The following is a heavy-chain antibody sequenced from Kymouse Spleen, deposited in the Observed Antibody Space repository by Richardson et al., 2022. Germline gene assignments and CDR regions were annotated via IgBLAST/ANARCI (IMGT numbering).Heavy chain of an antibody. D-gene: IGHD5-18,IGHD5-18*01. CDR3: ARGGSRGYSLDY. CDR1: GGSISSSSYY. V-gene: IGHV4-39*01. Sequence: QLQLQESGPGLVKPSETLSLTCTVSGGSISSSSYYWGWIRQPPGKGLEWIGSIYYSGSTYYNPSLKSRVTISVDTSKNQFSLKLSSVTAADTAVYYCARGGSRGYSLDYWGQGTLVTVSS. J-gene: IGHJ4*02. CDR2: IYYSGST.